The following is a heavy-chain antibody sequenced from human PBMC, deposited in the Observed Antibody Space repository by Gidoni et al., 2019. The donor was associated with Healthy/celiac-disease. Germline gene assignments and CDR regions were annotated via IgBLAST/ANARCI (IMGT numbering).Heavy chain of an antibody. CDR2: INPSVGST. CDR3: ARESEPKPMYSSSPTYYYYYMDV. V-gene: IGHV1-46*01. Sequence: QVQLVQSGAEVKKPGASVKVSCKASGYNFTSYDMHWVRQAPGQGLEWMGIINPSVGSTSYAQKFQGRVTMTRDTSTSTVYMELSSLRSEDTAVYYCARESEPKPMYSSSPTYYYYYMDVWGKGTTVTVSS. D-gene: IGHD6-6*01. CDR1: GYNFTSYD. J-gene: IGHJ6*03.